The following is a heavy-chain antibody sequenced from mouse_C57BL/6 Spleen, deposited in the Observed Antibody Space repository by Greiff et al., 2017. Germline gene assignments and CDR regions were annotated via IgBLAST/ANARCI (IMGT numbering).Heavy chain of an antibody. Sequence: EVQLQQSGAELVRPGASVKLSCTASGFNIKDDYMHWVKQRPEQGLEWIGWIDPENGDTEYASKFQGKATITADTSSNTAYLQLSSLTSEDTAVYYCTRGNYGYWGQGTTLTVSS. CDR2: IDPENGDT. CDR1: GFNIKDDY. CDR3: TRGNYGY. D-gene: IGHD2-1*01. J-gene: IGHJ2*01. V-gene: IGHV14-4*01.